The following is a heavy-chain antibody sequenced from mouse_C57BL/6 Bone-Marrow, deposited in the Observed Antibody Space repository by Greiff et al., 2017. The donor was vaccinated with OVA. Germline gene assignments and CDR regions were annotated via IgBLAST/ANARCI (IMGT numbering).Heavy chain of an antibody. CDR2: ISDGGSYT. V-gene: IGHV5-4*01. Sequence: EVQGVESGGGLVKPGGSLKLSCAASGFTFSSYAMSWVRQTPEKRLEWVATISDGGSYTYYPDNVKGRFTISRDNAKNNLYLQMSHLKSEDTAMYYCARAPYDFDYWGQGTTLTVSS. CDR3: ARAPYDFDY. D-gene: IGHD2-3*01. CDR1: GFTFSSYA. J-gene: IGHJ2*01.